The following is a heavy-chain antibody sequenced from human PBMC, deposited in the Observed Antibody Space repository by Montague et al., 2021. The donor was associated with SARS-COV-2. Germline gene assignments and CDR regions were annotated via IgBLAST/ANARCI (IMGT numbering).Heavy chain of an antibody. Sequence: SETLSLTCTVSGGSITSNSDYWGWMRQPTATELWRSRSTPSRGSTSHKSSPKSRDTISVDTSENQLSLRLSSVTAADTAVYYCARRITGSGNAFDIWGQGTIVT. V-gene: IGHV4-39*01. CDR1: GGSITSNSDY. J-gene: IGHJ3*02. CDR2: TPSRGST. D-gene: IGHD3-10*01. CDR3: ARRITGSGNAFDI.